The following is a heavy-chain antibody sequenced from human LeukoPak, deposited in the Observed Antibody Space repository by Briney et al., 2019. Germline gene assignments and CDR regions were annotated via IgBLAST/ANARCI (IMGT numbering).Heavy chain of an antibody. J-gene: IGHJ4*02. D-gene: IGHD4/OR15-4a*01. CDR1: GFTFSNYA. V-gene: IGHV3-53*01. Sequence: PGGSLRLSCAAPGFTFSNYAMSWVRQAPGKGLEWVSFIYSDNTHYSDSVKGRFTISRDNSKNTLYLQMNSLRAEDTAVYYCARRAGAYSHPYDYWGQGTLVTVSS. CDR3: ARRAGAYSHPYDY. CDR2: IYSDNT.